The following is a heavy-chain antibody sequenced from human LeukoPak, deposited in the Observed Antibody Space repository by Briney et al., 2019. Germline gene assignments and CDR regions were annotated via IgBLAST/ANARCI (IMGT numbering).Heavy chain of an antibody. Sequence: PSETLSLTCAVYGGSFSGYYWSWIRQPPGKGLEWIGEINHSGSTNYNPSLKSRVTISVDTSKNQFSLKLSSVTAADTAVYYCARGRRYSRAFDYWGQGTLVTVSS. V-gene: IGHV4-34*01. D-gene: IGHD6-13*01. CDR1: GGSFSGYY. CDR2: INHSGST. J-gene: IGHJ4*02. CDR3: ARGRRYSRAFDY.